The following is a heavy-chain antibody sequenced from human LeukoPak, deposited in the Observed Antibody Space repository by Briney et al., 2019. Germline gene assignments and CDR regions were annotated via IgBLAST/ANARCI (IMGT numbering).Heavy chain of an antibody. CDR3: AKDSTVGEEYYYGSGSRYFDY. V-gene: IGHV3-30*02. CDR1: GFTFSSYG. Sequence: PGGSLRLSCAASGFTFSSYGMHWVRQAPGKGLEWVAFIRYDGSNKYYADSVKGRFTISRDNSKNTLYLQMNSLRAEDTAVYYCAKDSTVGEEYYYGSGSRYFDYWGQGTLVTVSS. J-gene: IGHJ4*02. D-gene: IGHD3-10*01. CDR2: IRYDGSNK.